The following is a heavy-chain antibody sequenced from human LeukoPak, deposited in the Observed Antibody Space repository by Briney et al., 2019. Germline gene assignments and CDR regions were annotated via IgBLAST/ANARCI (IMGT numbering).Heavy chain of an antibody. D-gene: IGHD6-19*01. V-gene: IGHV3-11*04. Sequence: GGSLRLSCAASGFTFSDYYMSWIRQPPGKRLEYISYISSSSSTINYADSVKGRFTISRDNAKNSLYLQMNSLRAEDTAVYYCARVGGWYEVDYWGREPWSPSPQ. CDR2: ISSSSSTI. J-gene: IGHJ4*02. CDR1: GFTFSDYY. CDR3: ARVGGWYEVDY.